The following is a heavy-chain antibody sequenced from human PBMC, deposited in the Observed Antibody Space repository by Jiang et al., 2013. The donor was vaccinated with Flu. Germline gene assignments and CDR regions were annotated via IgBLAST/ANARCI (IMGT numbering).Heavy chain of an antibody. CDR3: ARARYCSGGSCYLIDY. CDR1: SLSTSGMC. V-gene: IGHV2-70*01. D-gene: IGHD2-15*01. J-gene: IGHJ4*02. CDR2: IDWDDDK. Sequence: SLSTSGMCVSWIRQPPGKALEWLALIDWDDDKYYSTSLKTRLTISKDTSKNQVVLTMTNMDPVDTATYYCARARYCSGGSCYLIDYWGQGTLVTVSS.